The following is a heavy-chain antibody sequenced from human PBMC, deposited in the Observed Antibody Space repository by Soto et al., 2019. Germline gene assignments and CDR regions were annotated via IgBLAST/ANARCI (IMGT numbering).Heavy chain of an antibody. D-gene: IGHD3-10*01. CDR2: IKQDGSEK. V-gene: IGHV3-7*01. J-gene: IGHJ6*02. CDR3: ARRAYGPGGTLSRNYYYYGMDV. CDR1: GFTFSSYW. Sequence: LRLSCAASGFTFSSYWMSWVRQAPGKGLEWVANIKQDGSEKYYVDSVKGRFTISRDNAKNSLYLQMNSLRAEDTAVYYCARRAYGPGGTLSRNYYYYGMDVWGQGTTVTVSS.